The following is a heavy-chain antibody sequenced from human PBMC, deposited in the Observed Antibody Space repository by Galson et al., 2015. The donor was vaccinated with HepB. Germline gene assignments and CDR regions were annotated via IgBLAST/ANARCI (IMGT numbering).Heavy chain of an antibody. Sequence: PALVKPTQTLTLTCTFSGFSLSTSGVGVGWIRQPTGKALEWLALIYWDDDKRYSPSLKGRLTITKDTSKNQVVLTMTNMDPVDTATYYCAHKRITGTTDSVDYWGQGTLVTVSS. CDR3: AHKRITGTTDSVDY. D-gene: IGHD1-7*01. CDR1: GFSLSTSGVG. CDR2: IYWDDDK. J-gene: IGHJ4*02. V-gene: IGHV2-5*02.